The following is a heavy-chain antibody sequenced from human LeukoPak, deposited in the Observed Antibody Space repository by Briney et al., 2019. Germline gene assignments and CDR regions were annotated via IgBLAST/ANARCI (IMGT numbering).Heavy chain of an antibody. V-gene: IGHV3-7*01. CDR3: ARGNWNDAPYYYYMDV. CDR1: GLTFSNYW. Sequence: PGGSLRLSCAASGLTFSNYWMNWVRQAPGKGLEWVANINQDGSEKYYVDSVKGRFTISRDNAKNSLYLQMNSLRAEDTAVYYCARGNWNDAPYYYYMDVWGKGTTVTVSS. J-gene: IGHJ6*03. D-gene: IGHD1-1*01. CDR2: INQDGSEK.